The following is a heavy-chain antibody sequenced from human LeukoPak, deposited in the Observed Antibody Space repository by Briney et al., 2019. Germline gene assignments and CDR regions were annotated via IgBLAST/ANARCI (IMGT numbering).Heavy chain of an antibody. J-gene: IGHJ5*01. Sequence: GGSLRLSCAASGFTFSSYAVSWVRQAPGRGLEGVSAISGSGGTYYIASMKGRFIVSRDNSRNTLYLQLNSLRAEETAIYYCAKEDFRDHTTGFDSWGQGTLVTVSS. V-gene: IGHV3-23*01. CDR1: GFTFSSYA. CDR3: AKEDFRDHTTGFDS. CDR2: ISGSGGT. D-gene: IGHD1-1*01.